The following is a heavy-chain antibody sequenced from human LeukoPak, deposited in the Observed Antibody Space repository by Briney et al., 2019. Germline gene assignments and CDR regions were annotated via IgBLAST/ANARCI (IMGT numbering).Heavy chain of an antibody. CDR3: AELGITMIGGV. J-gene: IGHJ6*04. Sequence: GGSLRLSYAASGFTFSNYGMHWVRQAPGKGLEWVSYISSSGSTIYYADSVKGRFTISRDNAKNSLYLQMNSLRAEDTAVYHCAELGITMIGGVWGKGTTVTISS. CDR1: GFTFSNYG. V-gene: IGHV3-48*03. CDR2: ISSSGSTI. D-gene: IGHD3-10*02.